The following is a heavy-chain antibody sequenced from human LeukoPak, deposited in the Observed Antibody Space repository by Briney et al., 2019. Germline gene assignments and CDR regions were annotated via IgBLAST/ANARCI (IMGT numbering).Heavy chain of an antibody. J-gene: IGHJ6*02. D-gene: IGHD2-2*01. CDR1: GGSISSYY. CDR2: IYYSGST. V-gene: IGHV4-59*08. Sequence: SETLSLTCTVSGGSISSYYWSWIRQPPGKGLEWIGYIYYSGSTNYNPSLKSRGTISVDTSKNQLSLKLSSVTAADAAVYYCARPPIVVVPAGLGLYYDYGRDVWAQGTTVTVSS. CDR3: ARPPIVVVPAGLGLYYDYGRDV.